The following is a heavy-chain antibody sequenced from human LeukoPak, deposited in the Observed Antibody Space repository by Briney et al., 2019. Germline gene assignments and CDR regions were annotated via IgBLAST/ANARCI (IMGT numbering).Heavy chain of an antibody. CDR2: ISHDGNDK. CDR1: RFTFSTYG. D-gene: IGHD6-13*01. Sequence: QPGRSLRLSCAASRFTFSTYGMHWVRQAPGKGLQWVAGISHDGNDKYYTDSVKGRFTISRDNSKNTLYLQMNSLGAEDTAVYYCAKTDPPSSIVAAYPDYWGQGTQVTVSS. CDR3: AKTDPPSSIVAAYPDY. J-gene: IGHJ4*02. V-gene: IGHV3-30*18.